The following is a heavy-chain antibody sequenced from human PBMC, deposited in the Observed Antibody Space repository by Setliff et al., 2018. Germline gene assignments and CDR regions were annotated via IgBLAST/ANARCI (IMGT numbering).Heavy chain of an antibody. D-gene: IGHD2-2*01. J-gene: IGHJ6*02. CDR1: GGSFSGYY. V-gene: IGHV4-34*01. CDR3: ARERGLGYCSSTSCRYYYYGMDV. CDR2: INHSGST. Sequence: SETLSLTCAVYGGSFSGYYWSWIRQPPGKGLEWIGEINHSGSTNYNPSLKSRVIISVDTSKNQFSLKLSSVTAADTAVYYCARERGLGYCSSTSCRYYYYGMDVWGQGTTVTVSS.